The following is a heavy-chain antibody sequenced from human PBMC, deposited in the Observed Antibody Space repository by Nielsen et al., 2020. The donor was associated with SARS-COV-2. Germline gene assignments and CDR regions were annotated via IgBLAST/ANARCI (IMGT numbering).Heavy chain of an antibody. Sequence: GGSLRLSCAASGFPFNSYWMHWVRQSPGKGPVWISRIDSDGTSTTYADSVKGRFTISRDNAKNTLYLQMHSLRAEDTAVYYCARESYSWSWYGPDYWGQGTLVTVSS. CDR3: ARESYSWSWYGPDY. V-gene: IGHV3-74*03. D-gene: IGHD1-26*01. CDR2: IDSDGTST. CDR1: GFPFNSYW. J-gene: IGHJ4*02.